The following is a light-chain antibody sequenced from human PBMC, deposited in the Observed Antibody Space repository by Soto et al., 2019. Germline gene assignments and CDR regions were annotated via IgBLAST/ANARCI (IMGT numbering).Light chain of an antibody. CDR1: SSNIGAGYY. CDR2: GGS. V-gene: IGLV1-40*01. Sequence: QSALTQPPSVSGAPGQWVTISCTGSSSNIGAGYYVHWYQCLPGTAPKLLIYGGSYRPSGVSDRFSGSKSGTSASLAITGLQAEDEADYLCRSYESSRSGLVFGGGTKLTVL. J-gene: IGLJ2*01. CDR3: RSYESSRSGLV.